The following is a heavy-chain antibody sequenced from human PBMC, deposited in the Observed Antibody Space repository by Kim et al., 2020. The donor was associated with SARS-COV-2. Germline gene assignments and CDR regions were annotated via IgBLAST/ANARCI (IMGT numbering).Heavy chain of an antibody. J-gene: IGHJ4*02. CDR3: AKVHLEWYFDY. Sequence: NTWYADSVKGRFTISRDNSKSTVSLQMNSLRADDTAVYYCAKVHLEWYFDYWGQGTLVTVSS. CDR2: NT. D-gene: IGHD3-3*01. V-gene: IGHV3-23*01.